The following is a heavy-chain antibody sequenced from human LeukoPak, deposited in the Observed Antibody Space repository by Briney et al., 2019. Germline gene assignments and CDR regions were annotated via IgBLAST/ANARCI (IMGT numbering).Heavy chain of an antibody. J-gene: IGHJ4*02. V-gene: IGHV3-7*01. Sequence: GGSLRLSCAASGFTFSSYWMSWVRQAPGKGLEWVANIKQDGSEKYYVDSVEGRFTISRDNAKNSLYLQMNSLRAEDTAVYYCARDRTLLRFLEWLSHFDYWGQGTLVTVSS. CDR3: ARDRTLLRFLEWLSHFDY. CDR1: GFTFSSYW. D-gene: IGHD3-3*01. CDR2: IKQDGSEK.